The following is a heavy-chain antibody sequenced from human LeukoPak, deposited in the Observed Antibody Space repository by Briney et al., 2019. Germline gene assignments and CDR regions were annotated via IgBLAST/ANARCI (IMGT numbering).Heavy chain of an antibody. CDR3: ARAYYDFWSGYAPDDY. CDR1: GFTFSSYA. Sequence: PGGSLRLSCAASGFTFSSYAMSWVRQAPGKGLEWVSAISGSGGSTYYADSVKGRFTISRDNSKNTLYLQMNSLRAEDTAVYYCARAYYDFWSGYAPDDYWGQGTLVTVSS. CDR2: ISGSGGST. D-gene: IGHD3-3*01. V-gene: IGHV3-23*01. J-gene: IGHJ4*02.